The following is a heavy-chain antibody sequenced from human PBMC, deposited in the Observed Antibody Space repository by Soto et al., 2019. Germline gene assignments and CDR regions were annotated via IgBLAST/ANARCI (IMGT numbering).Heavy chain of an antibody. Sequence: PGGSLRLSCAVSGFTFSSYEMNWVRQAPGKGLEWVSYISSSGSTIYYADSVKGRFTISRDNAKNSLYLQMNSLRAEDTAVYYCARGITIFGVVIGPNDYWGQGTLVTVSS. CDR3: ARGITIFGVVIGPNDY. D-gene: IGHD3-3*01. CDR2: ISSSGSTI. V-gene: IGHV3-48*03. CDR1: GFTFSSYE. J-gene: IGHJ4*02.